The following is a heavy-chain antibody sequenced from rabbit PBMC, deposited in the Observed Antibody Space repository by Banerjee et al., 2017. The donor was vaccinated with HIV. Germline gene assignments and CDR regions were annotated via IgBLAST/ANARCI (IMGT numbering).Heavy chain of an antibody. CDR1: GFSFNNNYV. D-gene: IGHD3-1*01. CDR2: IDGGSSGST. CDR3: ARDGYNLAWSL. Sequence: QEQLEESGGDLVKPEGSLTLTCTASGFSFNNNYVMCWVRQAPGKGLEWIACIDGGSSGSTYYASWPKGRFTLSKTSSTTVTLQMTSLTAADTATYFCARDGYNLAWSLWGQGTLVTVS. J-gene: IGHJ6*01. V-gene: IGHV1S45*01.